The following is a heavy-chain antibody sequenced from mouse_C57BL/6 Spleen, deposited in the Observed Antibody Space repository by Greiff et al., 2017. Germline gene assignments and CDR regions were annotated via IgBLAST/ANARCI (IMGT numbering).Heavy chain of an antibody. D-gene: IGHD1-1*01. V-gene: IGHV1-64*01. Sequence: QVQLQQPGAELVKPGASVKLSCKASGYTFTSYWMHWVKQRPGQGLEWIGMIHPNSGSTNYNEKFKSKATLTVDTSSSTAYMQLSILTSEDSAVYYCARDYYGFDYWGQGTTLTVSS. CDR3: ARDYYGFDY. CDR2: IHPNSGST. J-gene: IGHJ2*01. CDR1: GYTFTSYW.